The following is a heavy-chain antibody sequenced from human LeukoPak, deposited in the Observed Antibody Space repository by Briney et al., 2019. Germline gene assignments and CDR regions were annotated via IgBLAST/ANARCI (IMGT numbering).Heavy chain of an antibody. J-gene: IGHJ4*02. Sequence: ASQTLSLTCTVSGGSISSGDYYWSWIRQPPGKGLEWIGYIDYSGSTYYNPSLKSRVTISVDTSKNQFSLKLSSVTAADTAVYYCARADRLAADWSTFDYWGQGTLVTVSS. CDR3: ARADRLAADWSTFDY. CDR1: GGSISSGDYY. D-gene: IGHD3-9*01. CDR2: IDYSGST. V-gene: IGHV4-30-4*01.